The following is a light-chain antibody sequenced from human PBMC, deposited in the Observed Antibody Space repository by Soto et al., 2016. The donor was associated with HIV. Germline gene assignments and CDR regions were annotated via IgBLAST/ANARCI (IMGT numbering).Light chain of an antibody. V-gene: IGKV1-9*01. CDR1: QDISTY. J-gene: IGKJ1*01. CDR3: QQLNTYPWT. CDR2: ATP. Sequence: DIQLTQSPSFLSASVGDRVTITCRASQDISTYLAWYQQKPGKAPKLLIYATPTLQSGVPSRFSGSGSGTEFFLTITALQPEDFATYHCQQLNTYPWTFGQGTKVDIK.